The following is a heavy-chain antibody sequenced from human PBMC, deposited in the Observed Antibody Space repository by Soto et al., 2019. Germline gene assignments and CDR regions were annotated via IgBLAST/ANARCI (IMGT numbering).Heavy chain of an antibody. D-gene: IGHD2-2*01. CDR3: ARVGCSSTSCYGHFDY. Sequence: QVQLQQWGAGLLKPSETLSVTCAVYGGSFSGYYWSWIRQPRGKGLEWIGEINHSGSTSYNPSLKSRVTISVDTSKNQFSLKLSSVTAADTAVYYCARVGCSSTSCYGHFDYWGQGTLVTVSS. V-gene: IGHV4-34*01. CDR1: GGSFSGYY. CDR2: INHSGST. J-gene: IGHJ4*02.